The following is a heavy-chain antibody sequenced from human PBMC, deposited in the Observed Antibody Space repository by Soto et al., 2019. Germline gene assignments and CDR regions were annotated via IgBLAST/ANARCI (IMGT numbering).Heavy chain of an antibody. Sequence: SETLSLTCTVYGGSFSGYYWSWIRQPPGKGLEWIGEINHSVSTNYNPSLKSRVTISVDTSKNQFSLKLSDVTAADTAVYYCARGTYYYDSSGSYYYYYGMDVWGQGTTVTVSS. CDR3: ARGTYYYDSSGSYYYYYGMDV. CDR2: INHSVST. D-gene: IGHD3-22*01. CDR1: GGSFSGYY. J-gene: IGHJ6*02. V-gene: IGHV4-34*01.